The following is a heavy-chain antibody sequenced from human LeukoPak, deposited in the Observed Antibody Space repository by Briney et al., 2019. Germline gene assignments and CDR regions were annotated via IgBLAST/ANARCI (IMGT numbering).Heavy chain of an antibody. J-gene: IGHJ6*02. CDR1: GFTVSTNY. D-gene: IGHD6-13*01. Sequence: GSLRLSCVASGFTVSTNYMSWIRQPPGKGLEWIGYIYYSGSTNYNPSLKSRVTISVDTSKNQFSLKLSSVTAADTAVYYCAREGGRSSSWYSAYFYYYGMDVWGQGTTVTVSS. CDR3: AREGGRSSSWYSAYFYYYGMDV. CDR2: IYYSGST. V-gene: IGHV4-59*02.